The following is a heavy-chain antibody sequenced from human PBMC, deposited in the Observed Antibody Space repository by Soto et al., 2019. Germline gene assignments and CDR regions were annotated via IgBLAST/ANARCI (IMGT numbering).Heavy chain of an antibody. CDR3: AKDLEPNYYYYGMDV. CDR1: GFTFSSYT. CDR2: ISGSGGST. Sequence: PGGSLRLSCAASGFTFSSYTMKWVRQAPGKGLEWVASISGSGGSTYYADSVKGRFTISRDNSKNTLYLQMNSLRAEDTAVYYCAKDLEPNYYYYGMDVWGQGTTVTVSS. J-gene: IGHJ6*02. V-gene: IGHV3-23*01. D-gene: IGHD1-1*01.